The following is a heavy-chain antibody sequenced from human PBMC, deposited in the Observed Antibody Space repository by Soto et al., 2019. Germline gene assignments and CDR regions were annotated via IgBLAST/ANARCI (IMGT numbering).Heavy chain of an antibody. CDR3: ARDPRVINYYYYGMDV. D-gene: IGHD3-16*02. J-gene: IGHJ6*04. CDR2: INPNSGGT. CDR1: GYTFTGYY. Sequence: ASVKVSCKASGYTFTGYYMHWVRQAPGQGLEWMGWINPNSGGTNYAQKFQGRVTMTRDTSISTAYMELSRLRSDDTAVYYCARDPRVINYYYYGMDVWGKGTTVNV. V-gene: IGHV1-2*02.